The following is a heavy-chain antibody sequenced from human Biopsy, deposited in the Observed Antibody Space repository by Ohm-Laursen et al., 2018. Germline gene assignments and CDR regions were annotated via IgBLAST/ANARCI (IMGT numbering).Heavy chain of an antibody. CDR1: GYSFSTYD. Sequence: GSSVKVSCNASGYSFSTYDVNWVRQARGQGLGWMGWMIPSSGKTGYAQRFQGRVTLTMNTSISTAYMELSGLRSEDTAVYFCARGYSRRVSIFEASIYWFDTWGQGTLVTVSS. D-gene: IGHD6-6*01. CDR2: MIPSSGKT. CDR3: ARGYSRRVSIFEASIYWFDT. V-gene: IGHV1-8*01. J-gene: IGHJ5*02.